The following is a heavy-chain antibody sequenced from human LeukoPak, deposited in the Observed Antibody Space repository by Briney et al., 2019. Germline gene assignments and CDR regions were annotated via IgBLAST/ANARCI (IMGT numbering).Heavy chain of an antibody. Sequence: GGSLRLSCVASGFSFNNYAMNWVRQAPGKGLEWVSLIIGSSGSTFYADSVKGRLTISRDKSKNTLYLQMNSLRAEDTAVYYCAKGAYDYIEIAYFDYWGQGSLVTVSS. CDR1: GFSFNNYA. CDR3: AKGAYDYIEIAYFDY. J-gene: IGHJ4*02. CDR2: IIGSSGST. D-gene: IGHD5-12*01. V-gene: IGHV3-23*01.